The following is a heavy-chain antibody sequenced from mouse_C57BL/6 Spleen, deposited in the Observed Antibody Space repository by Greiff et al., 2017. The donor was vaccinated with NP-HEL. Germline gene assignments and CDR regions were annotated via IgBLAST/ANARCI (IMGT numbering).Heavy chain of an antibody. CDR2: IDPSASYT. CDR1: GYTFTSYW. Sequence: QVQLQQSGAELVKPGASVKLSCKASGYTFTSYWMQWVKQRPGQGLEWIGEIDPSASYTNYNQKFKGKATLTVDTSSSTAYMQLSSLTSEDSAVYYCARGGNYVPDYWGQGTTLTVAS. CDR3: ARGGNYVPDY. D-gene: IGHD2-1*01. J-gene: IGHJ2*01. V-gene: IGHV1-50*01.